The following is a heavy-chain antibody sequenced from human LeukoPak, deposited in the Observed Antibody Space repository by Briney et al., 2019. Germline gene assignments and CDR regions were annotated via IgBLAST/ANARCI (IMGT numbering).Heavy chain of an antibody. CDR1: GGSFSGYY. CDR3: ARGRVLLAYCGGDCYHSWRGGAYFDY. D-gene: IGHD2-21*02. J-gene: IGHJ4*02. CDR2: INHSGST. V-gene: IGHV4-34*01. Sequence: SETLSLTCAVYGGSFSGYYWSWIRQPPGKGLEWIGEINHSGSTNYNTSLKSRVTISVDTSKNEFSLKLSSVTAADTAVYYCARGRVLLAYCGGDCYHSWRGGAYFDYWGQGTLVTVSS.